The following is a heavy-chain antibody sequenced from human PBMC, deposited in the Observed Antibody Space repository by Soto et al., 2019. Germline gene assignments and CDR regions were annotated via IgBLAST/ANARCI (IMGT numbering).Heavy chain of an antibody. CDR2: ISYDGSNK. CDR3: AKDPPPPHYGMDV. CDR1: GFTFSSYG. J-gene: IGHJ6*02. V-gene: IGHV3-30*18. Sequence: PGGSLRLSCAASGFTFSSYGMHWVRQAPGKGLEWVAVISYDGSNKYYADSVKGRFTISRDNSKNTLYLQMNSLRAEDTAVYYCAKDPPPPHYGMDVWGQGTTVTVSS.